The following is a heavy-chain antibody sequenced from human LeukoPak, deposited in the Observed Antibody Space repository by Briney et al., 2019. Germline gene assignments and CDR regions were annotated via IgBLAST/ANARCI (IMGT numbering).Heavy chain of an antibody. D-gene: IGHD2-2*01. CDR1: GCTFSSYS. Sequence: SVKVSCKASGCTFSSYSMSWVRQAPGQGLEWMGRIIPILGITNYAQKFQGRVTITADKSTSTAYMELSSLRSEDTAVYYCARARGYLGDCSSTSCLRDPWGQGTLVTVSS. CDR3: ARARGYLGDCSSTSCLRDP. J-gene: IGHJ5*02. CDR2: IIPILGIT. V-gene: IGHV1-69*04.